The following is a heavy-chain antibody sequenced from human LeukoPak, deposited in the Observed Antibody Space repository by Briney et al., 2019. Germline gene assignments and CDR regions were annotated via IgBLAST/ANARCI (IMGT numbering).Heavy chain of an antibody. CDR3: ARGGGGTYYDILTGYSDAFDI. Sequence: GGSLRLSCAASGFTVSSNYMSWVRQAPGKGLEWVSVIYSGGSTYYADSVKGRFTISRDNSKNTLYLQMNSLRAEDTAVYYCARGGGGTYYDILTGYSDAFDIWGQGTMVTVSS. CDR2: IYSGGST. V-gene: IGHV3-66*01. J-gene: IGHJ3*02. D-gene: IGHD3-9*01. CDR1: GFTVSSNY.